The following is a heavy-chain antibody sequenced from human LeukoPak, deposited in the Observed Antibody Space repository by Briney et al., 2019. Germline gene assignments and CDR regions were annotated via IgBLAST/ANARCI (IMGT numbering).Heavy chain of an antibody. V-gene: IGHV4-39*01. CDR2: IYYSGST. D-gene: IGHD5-12*01. J-gene: IGHJ3*02. Sequence: SETLSLTCTVSGVSISSSSYYWGWLRQPPGKGLEGIGSIYYSGSTYYNPSLKSRVTISVDTSKNQFSLKLSSVTAADTAVYYCARGVDIVASTSYGFDAFDIWGQGTMVTVSS. CDR1: GVSISSSSYY. CDR3: ARGVDIVASTSYGFDAFDI.